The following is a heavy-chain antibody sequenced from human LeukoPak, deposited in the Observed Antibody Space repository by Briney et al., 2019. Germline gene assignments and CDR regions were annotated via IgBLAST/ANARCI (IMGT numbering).Heavy chain of an antibody. CDR2: LYYSGST. V-gene: IGHV4-59*08. CDR1: GGSIGSYY. D-gene: IGHD5-24*01. CDR3: ARHGGGYTTDAFDI. Sequence: PSETLSLTCTVSGGSIGSYYWSWVRQPPGKGLEWIGYLYYSGSTNYNPSLKSRVTISVDTSKNQFSLNVTSVTAADTAVYYCARHGGGYTTDAFDIWGQGAMVTVSS. J-gene: IGHJ3*02.